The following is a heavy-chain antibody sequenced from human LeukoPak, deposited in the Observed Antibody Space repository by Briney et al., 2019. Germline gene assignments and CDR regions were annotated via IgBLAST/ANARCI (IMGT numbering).Heavy chain of an antibody. J-gene: IGHJ6*03. CDR1: GYTFTGYY. D-gene: IGHD3-10*01. CDR3: ARDMVRGATAFYYYYYYMDV. Sequence: ASVKVSCKASGYTFTGYYMHWVRQAPGQGLEWMGWINPNSGGTNYAQKFQGRVTMTRDTSISTAYMELSRLRSDDTAVYYCARDMVRGATAFYYYYYYMDVWGKGTTVTVSS. V-gene: IGHV1-2*02. CDR2: INPNSGGT.